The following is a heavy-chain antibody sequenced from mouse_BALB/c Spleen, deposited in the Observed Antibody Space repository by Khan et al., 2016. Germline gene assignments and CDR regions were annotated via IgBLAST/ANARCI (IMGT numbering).Heavy chain of an antibody. CDR1: GFNIKDTY. Sequence: VQLQQSGAELVKPGASVKLSCTASGFNIKDTYMHWVKQRPEQGLEWIGRIDPANGNTKYDPKFQGKATITADTSSNTAYLQLSSLTSEDTAVSYCANYYGSSYQLFAYWGQGTLVTVSA. V-gene: IGHV14-3*02. D-gene: IGHD1-1*01. CDR2: IDPANGNT. CDR3: ANYYGSSYQLFAY. J-gene: IGHJ3*01.